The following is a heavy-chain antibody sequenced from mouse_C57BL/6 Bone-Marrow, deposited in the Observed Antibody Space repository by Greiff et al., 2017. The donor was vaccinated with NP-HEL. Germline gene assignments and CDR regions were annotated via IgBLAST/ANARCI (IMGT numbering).Heavy chain of an antibody. V-gene: IGHV5-12*01. CDR2: ISNGGGST. D-gene: IGHD1-1*01. J-gene: IGHJ4*01. Sequence: EVKLMESGGGLVQPGGSLKLSCAASGFTFSDYYMYWVRQTPEQRLEWVAYISNGGGSTYYPDTVKGRFTISRDNAKNTLYLQMSRLKSEDTAMYYCARRGYLLLPWNYAMDYWGQGTSVTVSS. CDR1: GFTFSDYY. CDR3: ARRGYLLLPWNYAMDY.